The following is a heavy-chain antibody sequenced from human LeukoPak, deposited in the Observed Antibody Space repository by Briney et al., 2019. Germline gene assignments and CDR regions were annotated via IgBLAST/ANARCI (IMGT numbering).Heavy chain of an antibody. V-gene: IGHV3-30*18. CDR3: AKFSSGSPHGDDY. D-gene: IGHD1-26*01. CDR2: ISYDGSNK. Sequence: PGRSLRLSCAASGFTFSSYVMHWVRQAPGKGLEWVAVISYDGSNKYYADSVKGRFTISRDNSKNTLYLQMNSLRAEDTAVYYCAKFSSGSPHGDDYWGQGALVTVSS. J-gene: IGHJ4*02. CDR1: GFTFSSYV.